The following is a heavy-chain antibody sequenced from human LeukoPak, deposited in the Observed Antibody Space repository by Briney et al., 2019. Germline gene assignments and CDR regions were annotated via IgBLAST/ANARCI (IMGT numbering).Heavy chain of an antibody. D-gene: IGHD2-2*02. CDR1: GFTFSSYA. Sequence: GGSLRLSCAASGFTFSSYAMSWVRQAPGKGLEWVSAISGSGGSTYYADSVKGRFTTSRDNSKNTLYLQMNSLRAEDTAVYYCAKSPDPPIVVVPTAIPGGQGTLVTVSS. V-gene: IGHV3-23*01. CDR2: ISGSGGST. CDR3: AKSPDPPIVVVPTAIP. J-gene: IGHJ4*02.